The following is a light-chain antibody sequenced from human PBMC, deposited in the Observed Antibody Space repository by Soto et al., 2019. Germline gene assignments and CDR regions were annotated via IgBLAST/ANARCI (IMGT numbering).Light chain of an antibody. CDR2: EVN. CDR1: STDVGGYKY. Sequence: QSALTQPASVSGSPGQSITISCTGTSTDVGGYKYVSWYQQHPGTAPKLMIFEVNGRPSGVSDRFSGSKSGNTASLTISGLQPEDEADYYCSSFSSSSTSYVFGTGTKVTVL. J-gene: IGLJ1*01. V-gene: IGLV2-14*01. CDR3: SSFSSSSTSYV.